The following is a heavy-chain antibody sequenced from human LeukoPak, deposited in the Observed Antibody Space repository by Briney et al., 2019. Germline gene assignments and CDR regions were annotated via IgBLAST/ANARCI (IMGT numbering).Heavy chain of an antibody. V-gene: IGHV3-23*01. D-gene: IGHD2-15*01. CDR1: GFIFSGAW. J-gene: IGHJ4*02. Sequence: GGSLRLSCAASGFIFSGAWMSWVRQAPGKGLEWVSAMSSSDDGRYYAASVRGRFTISRDTSRSTLYLQMNSLRAEDAAVYYCAKAPVTSCRGAFCYPFDYWGQGTLVTVSS. CDR3: AKAPVTSCRGAFCYPFDY. CDR2: MSSSDDGR.